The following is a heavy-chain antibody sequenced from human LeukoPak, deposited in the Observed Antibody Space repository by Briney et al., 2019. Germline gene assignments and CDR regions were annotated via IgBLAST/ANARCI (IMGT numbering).Heavy chain of an antibody. D-gene: IGHD3-16*01. CDR3: ARLGESYYFDH. Sequence: SETLSLTCTVSGYSISSGYYWGWIRQPPGKPLEWIGSIYHSGSTHYNPSLKSRVTLSVDTSKNQFSLKLTSMTAADTAVYYCARLGESYYFDHWGQGILVTVSS. CDR2: IYHSGST. V-gene: IGHV4-38-2*02. J-gene: IGHJ4*02. CDR1: GYSISSGYY.